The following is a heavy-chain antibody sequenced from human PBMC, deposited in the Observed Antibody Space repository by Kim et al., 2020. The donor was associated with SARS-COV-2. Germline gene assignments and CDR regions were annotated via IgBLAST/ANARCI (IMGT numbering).Heavy chain of an antibody. D-gene: IGHD4-17*01. CDR3: AKERDAPYGDSVDY. J-gene: IGHJ4*02. V-gene: IGHV3-23*01. Sequence: TDSVKGRYTSPRDNSKNTLYRQMNSVRAEDTAVYYCAKERDAPYGDSVDYWGQGSLVTVSS.